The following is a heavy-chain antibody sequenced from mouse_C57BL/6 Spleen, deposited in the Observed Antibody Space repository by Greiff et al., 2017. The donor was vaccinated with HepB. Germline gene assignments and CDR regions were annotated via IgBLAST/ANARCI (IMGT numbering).Heavy chain of an antibody. CDR2: IDPANGNT. CDR3: ARSDYYGSSYEYFDV. D-gene: IGHD1-1*01. CDR1: GFNIKNTY. Sequence: EVQLQQSVAELVRPGASVKLSCTASGFNIKNTYMHWVKQRPEQGLEWIGRIDPANGNTKYAPKFQGKATITADTSSNTAYLQLSSLTAEDTAIYYCARSDYYGSSYEYFDVWGTGTTVTVSS. V-gene: IGHV14-3*01. J-gene: IGHJ1*03.